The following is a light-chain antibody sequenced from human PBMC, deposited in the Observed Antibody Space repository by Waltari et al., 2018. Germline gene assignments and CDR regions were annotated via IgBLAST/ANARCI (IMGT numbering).Light chain of an antibody. CDR3: QHYNGYPLT. CDR1: QSTSDC. Sequence: DIQMTQSPSTLSASVGDRVTITCRASQSTSDCLAWYQQKPGKAPTLLIYKASNLESGVPSRFSGSGSGTEFTLTISSLQPDDSATYYCQHYNGYPLTFGGGTKVEIK. J-gene: IGKJ4*01. CDR2: KAS. V-gene: IGKV1-5*03.